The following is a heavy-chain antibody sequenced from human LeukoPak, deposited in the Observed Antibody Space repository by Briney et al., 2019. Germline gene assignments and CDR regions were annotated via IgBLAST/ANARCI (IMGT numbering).Heavy chain of an antibody. J-gene: IGHJ4*02. CDR2: INHSGST. V-gene: IGHV4-34*01. CDR1: GGSFSGYY. Sequence: TSETLSLTCAVYGGSFSGYYWSWIRQPPGKGLEWIGEINHSGSTNYNPSLKSRVTISVDTSKNQFSLKLSSVTAADTAVYYCARGASGIEDYWGQGTLVTVSS. CDR3: ARGASGIEDY. D-gene: IGHD6-13*01.